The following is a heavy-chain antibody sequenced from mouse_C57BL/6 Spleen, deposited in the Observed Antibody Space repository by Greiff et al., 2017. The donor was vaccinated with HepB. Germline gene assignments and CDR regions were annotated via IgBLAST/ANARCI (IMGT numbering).Heavy chain of an antibody. D-gene: IGHD1-1*01. V-gene: IGHV1-53*01. CDR2: INPSYGGT. J-gene: IGHJ1*03. Sequence: QLQQPGSDLVLPGSSVKLSCKASCYTFTFYWLHWVKQSPGQGLEWIGNINPSYGGTNYNEKFKSKATLTVDKSSSTAYMQLSSLTSEDSAVYYCARCYYYGSSSWYFDVWGTGTTVTVSS. CDR3: ARCYYYGSSSWYFDV. CDR1: CYTFTFYW.